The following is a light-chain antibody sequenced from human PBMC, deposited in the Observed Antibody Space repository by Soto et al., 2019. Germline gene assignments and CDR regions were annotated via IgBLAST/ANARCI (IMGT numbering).Light chain of an antibody. V-gene: IGKV3-11*01. CDR2: DVS. J-gene: IGKJ4*01. CDR3: QQRSNWPLT. Sequence: EIVLTQSPGTLSLSPGERATLSCRASQSVYTYLAWYQQKPGQSPRFLIYDVSNRATGVPARFSGSGSGTDFTLTINSLEPEDFAVYYCQQRSNWPLTFGAGTKVEIK. CDR1: QSVYTY.